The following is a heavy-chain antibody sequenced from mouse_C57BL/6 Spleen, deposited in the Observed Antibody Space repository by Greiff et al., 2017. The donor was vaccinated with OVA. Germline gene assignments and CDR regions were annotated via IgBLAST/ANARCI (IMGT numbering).Heavy chain of an antibody. D-gene: IGHD1-1*01. V-gene: IGHV2-2*01. CDR2: IWSGGST. CDR3: ATYYGSSYGAMDY. CDR1: GFSLTSYG. Sequence: QVQLKESGPGLVQPSQSLSITCTVSGFSLTSYGVHWVRQSPGKGLEWLGVIWSGGSTDYNAAFISRLSISKDNSKSQVFFKMNNLQADDTAIYYCATYYGSSYGAMDYWGQGTSVTVSS. J-gene: IGHJ4*01.